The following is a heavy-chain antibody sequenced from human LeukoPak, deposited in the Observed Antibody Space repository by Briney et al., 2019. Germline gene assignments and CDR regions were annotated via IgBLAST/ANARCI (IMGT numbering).Heavy chain of an antibody. V-gene: IGHV3-23*01. Sequence: GGSLRLSCAASGFTFSSSAMSWVRQVPGKGLEWVSGISASGGSTYYADSVRGRFTISRDNSKNTLYLQMNSLRAEDTAVYYCARANYDGAFDIWGQGTMVTVSS. CDR3: ARANYDGAFDI. D-gene: IGHD4/OR15-4a*01. J-gene: IGHJ3*02. CDR2: ISASGGST. CDR1: GFTFSSSA.